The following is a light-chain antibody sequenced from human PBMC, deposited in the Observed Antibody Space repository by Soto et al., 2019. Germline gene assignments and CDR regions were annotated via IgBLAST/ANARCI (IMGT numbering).Light chain of an antibody. J-gene: IGLJ1*01. Sequence: QSALTQPPSASGSPGQSVTISCTGTKNVIGDYDFVSWYQHHPGKAPRLIIYEVVQRPSGVPDRFSGSKSGNTASLTVSGLQAADEADYFCKSYAGSNTYVFGSGTKVTGL. CDR3: KSYAGSNTYV. CDR2: EVV. CDR1: KNVIGDYDF. V-gene: IGLV2-8*01.